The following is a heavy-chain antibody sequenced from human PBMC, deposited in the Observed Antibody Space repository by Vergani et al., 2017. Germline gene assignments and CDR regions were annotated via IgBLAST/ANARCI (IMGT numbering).Heavy chain of an antibody. D-gene: IGHD6-19*01. CDR1: GFTFIMHA. CDR2: LSASDRRT. J-gene: IGHJ3*02. Sequence: EVQLLESGGDLVQPGGSLRLSCAASGFTFIMHAMSWVRQAPGKGLDWVSTLSASDRRTHYADSVKGRFTISIDNSKNTLFLHINSLRPEDTAVYYCAKVCRSEVAGTFGAFDIWGQGTMVTVSS. V-gene: IGHV3-23*01. CDR3: AKVCRSEVAGTFGAFDI.